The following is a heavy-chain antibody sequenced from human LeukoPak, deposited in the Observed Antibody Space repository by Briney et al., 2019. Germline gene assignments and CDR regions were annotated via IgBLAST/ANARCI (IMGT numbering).Heavy chain of an antibody. CDR2: MNPNSGNT. CDR3: ARAGAHKTSWFDT. D-gene: IGHD7-27*01. CDR1: GYTFTSYD. V-gene: IGHV1-8*01. J-gene: IGHJ5*02. Sequence: ASVKLSCKAPGYTFTSYDINWVRQATGQGLEWMGWMNPNSGNTGYAQKFQGRVTMTRNTSISTACMELSSLRSEDTAVYYCARAGAHKTSWFDTWGQGTLVTVSS.